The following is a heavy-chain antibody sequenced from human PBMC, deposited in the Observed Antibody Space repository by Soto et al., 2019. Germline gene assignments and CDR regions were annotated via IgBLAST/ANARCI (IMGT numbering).Heavy chain of an antibody. CDR3: VRGGHVVVVTAALDY. D-gene: IGHD2-21*02. CDR1: GDTFTDYY. Sequence: QVQLLQSGAEVKKPGASVKVSCNASGDTFTDYYIHWVRQAPGQGLEWMGTVNPSGGHTTYAQTFLGRVTMTRDTSSRTVYMELTRLTSYDTAVYYFVRGGHVVVVTAALDYLGQGTLVTVSS. J-gene: IGHJ4*02. V-gene: IGHV1-46*01. CDR2: VNPSGGHT.